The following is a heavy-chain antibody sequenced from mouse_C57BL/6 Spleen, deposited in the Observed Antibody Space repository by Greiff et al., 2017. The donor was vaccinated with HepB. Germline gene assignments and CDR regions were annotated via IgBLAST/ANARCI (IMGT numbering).Heavy chain of an antibody. J-gene: IGHJ2*01. V-gene: IGHV1-81*01. D-gene: IGHD2-4*01. CDR2: IYPRSGNT. CDR3: ARRGGLRSYFDD. CDR1: GYTFTSYG. Sequence: VQLQQSGAELARPGASVKLSCKASGYTFTSYGISWVKQRTGQGLEWIGEIYPRSGNTYYNEKFKGKATLTADKSSSTAYMELRSLTSEDSAVYFCARRGGLRSYFDDWGQGTTLTVSS.